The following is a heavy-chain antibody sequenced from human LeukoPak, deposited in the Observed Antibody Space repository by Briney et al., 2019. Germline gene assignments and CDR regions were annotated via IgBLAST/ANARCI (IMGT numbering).Heavy chain of an antibody. Sequence: GGSLRLSCAASGFTFSSYWMSWVRQAPGNGPEWVANIKQDGSEKYYVDSVKGRFTISRDNAKNSLYLQMNSLRAEDTAVYYCARYDFWSGYPIDYWGQGTLVTVSS. J-gene: IGHJ4*02. CDR2: IKQDGSEK. V-gene: IGHV3-7*01. CDR1: GFTFSSYW. D-gene: IGHD3-3*01. CDR3: ARYDFWSGYPIDY.